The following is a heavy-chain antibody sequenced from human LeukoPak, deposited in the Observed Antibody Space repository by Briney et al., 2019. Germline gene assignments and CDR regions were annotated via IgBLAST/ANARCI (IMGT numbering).Heavy chain of an antibody. V-gene: IGHV2-5*08. CDR2: IYWDDDK. J-gene: IGHJ4*02. CDR1: GFSLSTSGVC. D-gene: IGHD1-14*01. CDR3: ARDHQDRIDY. Sequence: SGPALVKPTQTLTLTCTFSGFSLSTSGVCVSWIRQPPGKALEWLALIYWDDDKRYSPSLKSRLTITKDTSKNQAVLTMTNMDPVDTATFYCARDHQDRIDYWGQGTLVTVSS.